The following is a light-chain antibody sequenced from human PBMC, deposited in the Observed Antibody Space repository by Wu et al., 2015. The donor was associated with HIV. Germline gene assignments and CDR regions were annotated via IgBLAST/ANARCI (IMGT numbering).Light chain of an antibody. Sequence: ETVMTQSPATLSVSPGERATLSCRASQNVNNNLAWYQQKPGQAPRLLIYGASTRASGIPARFSGSGSGTEFTLTISSLQSEDLVVYYCQQYNGWPRTFGQGTGWKSN. V-gene: IGKV3-15*01. CDR3: QQYNGWPRT. CDR2: GAS. J-gene: IGKJ1*01. CDR1: QNVNNN.